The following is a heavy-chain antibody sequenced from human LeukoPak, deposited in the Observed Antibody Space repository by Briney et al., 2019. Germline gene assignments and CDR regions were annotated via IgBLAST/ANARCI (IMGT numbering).Heavy chain of an antibody. D-gene: IGHD5-24*01. CDR3: ARIRDGYNDAYDI. J-gene: IGHJ3*02. V-gene: IGHV1-8*02. CDR2: MNPNSGNT. CDR1: GYTFTSYG. Sequence: ASVKVSCKASGYTFTSYGISWVRQAPGQGLEWMGWMNPNSGNTGYAQKFQGRVTMTRNTSISTAYMELSSLRSEDTALYYCARIRDGYNDAYDIWGQGTMVTVSS.